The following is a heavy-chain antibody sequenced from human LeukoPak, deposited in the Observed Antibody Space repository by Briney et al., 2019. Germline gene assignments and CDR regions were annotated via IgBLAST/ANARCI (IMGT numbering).Heavy chain of an antibody. D-gene: IGHD3-22*01. V-gene: IGHV3-23*01. CDR3: AQYYYDTSSYEHY. CDR2: LNSIGDST. CDR1: GYTFASYV. Sequence: SCKASGYTFASYVMSWVRQAPGKGLEWVSALNSIGDSTYYADSVKGRFTISRDNSKNTLYLQMNSLRAEDTAMYYCAQYYYDTSSYEHYSGQGTLVTVSS. J-gene: IGHJ4*02.